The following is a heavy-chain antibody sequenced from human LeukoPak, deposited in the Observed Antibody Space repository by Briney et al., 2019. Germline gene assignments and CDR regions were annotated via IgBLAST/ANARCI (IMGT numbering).Heavy chain of an antibody. CDR1: GFTFSSYA. CDR2: ISLTSNDI. D-gene: IGHD6-19*01. Sequence: GGSLRLSCAASGFTFSSYAMNWVRQAPGKGLEWVSSISLTSNDIYYAASVRGRFTISRDNADNSLYLQMNSLRAEDTAVYYCARGYSSGWSAFDYWGQGTLVTVSS. CDR3: ARGYSSGWSAFDY. J-gene: IGHJ4*02. V-gene: IGHV3-21*01.